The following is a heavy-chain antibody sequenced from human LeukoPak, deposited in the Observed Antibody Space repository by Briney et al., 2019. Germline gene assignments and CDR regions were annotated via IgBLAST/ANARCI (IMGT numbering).Heavy chain of an antibody. D-gene: IGHD3-10*01. Sequence: GGSLRLSCAASGFTFSDYNMRWIRQAPGKGLEWVSSISRSGSTKYYADSVKGRFTISRDNAKNSLFLQMNSLRAEDTAVYYCAEAAFGELLDDYWGQGTLVTVSS. V-gene: IGHV3-11*01. CDR1: GFTFSDYN. J-gene: IGHJ4*02. CDR2: ISRSGSTK. CDR3: AEAAFGELLDDY.